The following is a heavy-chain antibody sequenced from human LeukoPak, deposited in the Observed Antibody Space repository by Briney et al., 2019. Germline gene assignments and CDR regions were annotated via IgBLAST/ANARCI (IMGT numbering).Heavy chain of an antibody. CDR2: IYTSGST. CDR3: ARVYSYYDSSGYNWFDP. D-gene: IGHD3-22*01. J-gene: IGHJ5*02. CDR1: GGSISSYY. Sequence: SETLSLTCTVSGGSISSYYWSWIRQPAGKGLEWIGRIYTSGSTNYNPSLKSRVTMSVDTSKNQFSLKLSSVTAADTAVYYCARVYSYYDSSGYNWFDPWGQGTLVTVSS. V-gene: IGHV4-4*07.